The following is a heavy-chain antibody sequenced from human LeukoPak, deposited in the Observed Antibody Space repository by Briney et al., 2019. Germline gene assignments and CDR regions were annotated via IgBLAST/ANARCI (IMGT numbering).Heavy chain of an antibody. CDR3: ARDRASGWFVY. CDR1: GGTFSSYA. D-gene: IGHD6-19*01. V-gene: IGHV1-69*06. Sequence: SVKVSCKASGGTFSSYAISWVRQAPGQGLEWMGEIIPIFGTANYAQKFRGRVTITADKSTSTAYMELRSLRSDDTAIYYCARDRASGWFVYWGQGTLVTVSS. J-gene: IGHJ4*02. CDR2: IIPIFGTA.